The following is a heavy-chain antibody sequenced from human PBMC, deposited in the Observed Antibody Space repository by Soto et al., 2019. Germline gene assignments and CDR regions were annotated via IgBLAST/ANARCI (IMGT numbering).Heavy chain of an antibody. J-gene: IGHJ5*01. V-gene: IGHV3-73*02. CDR2: IRNKADKYET. Sequence: EVQLVESGGGLVQPGVSLKLSCVASGLTFSASAMHWVRQVSGKWLEWVGRIRNKADKYETVYAAPVLSRFTISRDDSKIMAYQQRNSLKTDDTAIYYCRSHDARWGACDSWGQGTLVTVSS. D-gene: IGHD1-26*01. CDR3: RSHDARWGACDS. CDR1: GLTFSASA.